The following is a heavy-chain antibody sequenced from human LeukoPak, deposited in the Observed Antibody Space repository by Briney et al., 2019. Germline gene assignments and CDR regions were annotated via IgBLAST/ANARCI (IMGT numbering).Heavy chain of an antibody. CDR1: GYTFTGYY. J-gene: IGHJ6*03. CDR3: ARVRVGLGELSSYYYYMDV. D-gene: IGHD3-10*01. Sequence: ASVKVSCKASGYTFTGYYMHWVRQAPGQGLEWMGWISAYNGNTNYAQKLQGRVTMTTDTSTSTAYMELRSLRSDDTAVYYCARVRVGLGELSSYYYYMDVWGKGTTVTVSS. CDR2: ISAYNGNT. V-gene: IGHV1-18*04.